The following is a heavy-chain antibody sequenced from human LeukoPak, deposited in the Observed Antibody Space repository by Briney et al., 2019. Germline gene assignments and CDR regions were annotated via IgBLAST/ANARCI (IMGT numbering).Heavy chain of an antibody. J-gene: IGHJ4*02. Sequence: SVKVSCKASGGTFSSYTISWVRQAPGQGLEWMGRIIPILGIANYAQKFQGRVTITADKSTSTAYMELSSLRSEDTAVYYCARVRLRQLWGFDYWGQGTLVTVSS. V-gene: IGHV1-69*02. CDR1: GGTFSSYT. CDR3: ARVRLRQLWGFDY. CDR2: IIPILGIA. D-gene: IGHD5-18*01.